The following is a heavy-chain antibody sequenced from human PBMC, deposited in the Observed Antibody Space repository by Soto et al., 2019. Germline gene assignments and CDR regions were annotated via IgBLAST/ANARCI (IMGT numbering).Heavy chain of an antibody. CDR2: IYYSGST. Sequence: LELLSLTCTVSGDSIIRGAYYRSWIKQPPGKGLEWIGYIYYSGSTNYNPSLKNRVTISVDTSKNQFSLKLSSVTAADTAVYYCARERYYYDSSGYYPGRHYYYGMDVWGQGTTVTVSS. D-gene: IGHD3-22*01. CDR1: GDSIIRGAYY. V-gene: IGHV4-61*08. J-gene: IGHJ6*02. CDR3: ARERYYYDSSGYYPGRHYYYGMDV.